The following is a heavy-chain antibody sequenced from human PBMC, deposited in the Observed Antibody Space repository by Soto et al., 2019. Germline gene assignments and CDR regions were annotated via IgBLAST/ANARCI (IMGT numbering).Heavy chain of an antibody. CDR3: ARDRAVAAAVY. D-gene: IGHD6-19*01. CDR1: GGIFRNYA. Sequence: SVKVSCKASGGIFRNYAISWVRQAPGQGLEWMGGIIPLFRTTKYAQKFQGRVTITADESTSTAYMEVSSLRYEDSAVYFCARDRAVAAAVYWGQGTLVTVSS. CDR2: IIPLFRTT. J-gene: IGHJ4*02. V-gene: IGHV1-69*13.